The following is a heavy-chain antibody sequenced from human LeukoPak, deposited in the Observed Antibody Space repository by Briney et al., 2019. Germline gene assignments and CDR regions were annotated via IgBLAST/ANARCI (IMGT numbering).Heavy chain of an antibody. CDR1: GYTFGSYG. CDR3: ATLREGYLGYCSGGSCQPDAFDI. Sequence: ASVKVSCKASGYTFGSYGISWVRQAPGEGLEWMGWISVYNGNTNYAQKVQGRVTMTTDTSTSTAYMELRSLRSDDTAVYYCATLREGYLGYCSGGSCQPDAFDIWGQGTTVTVSS. D-gene: IGHD2-15*01. CDR2: ISVYNGNT. J-gene: IGHJ3*02. V-gene: IGHV1-18*01.